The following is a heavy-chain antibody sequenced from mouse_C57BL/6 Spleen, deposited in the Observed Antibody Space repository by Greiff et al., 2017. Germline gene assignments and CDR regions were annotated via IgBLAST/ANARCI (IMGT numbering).Heavy chain of an antibody. V-gene: IGHV14-3*01. D-gene: IGHD3-2*02. CDR1: GFNIKNTY. J-gene: IGHJ4*01. Sequence: EVMLVESVAELVRPGASVKLSCTASGFNIKNTYMHWVKQRPEPGLEWIGRIDPANGNTKYAPKFQGKATITADTSSNTAYLQLSSLTSEATAIYYCARDSSGYLYYAMDYWGQGTSVTVSS. CDR3: ARDSSGYLYYAMDY. CDR2: IDPANGNT.